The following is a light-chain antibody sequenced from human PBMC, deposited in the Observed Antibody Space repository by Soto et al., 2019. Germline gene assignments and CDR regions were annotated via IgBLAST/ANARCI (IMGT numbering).Light chain of an antibody. CDR3: SSSTSSNTLV. CDR2: GVS. J-gene: IGLJ3*02. CDR1: KNDIGSSDY. V-gene: IGLV2-14*01. Sequence: QSVLTQPASVSASPGQSITISCTGGKNDIGSSDYVSWYQQHPGKAPKLIIYGVSNRPSGTSDRFSGSKSGNTASLTISGLQADDEADYYCSSSTSSNTLVFGGGTKSPS.